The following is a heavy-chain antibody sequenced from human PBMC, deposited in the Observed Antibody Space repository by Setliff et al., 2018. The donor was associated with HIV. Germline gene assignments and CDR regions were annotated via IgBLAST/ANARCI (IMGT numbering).Heavy chain of an antibody. CDR1: GGSISSGTYF. J-gene: IGHJ5*02. V-gene: IGHV4-61*02. CDR2: IYTSGST. Sequence: SETLSLTCTVSGGSISSGTYFWNWIRQPAGKGLEWIGRIYTSGSTHYNPSLESRVTMSVDTSKNQFSLKLSSVTAADTAVYYFARGTGDYYDSSGSNCFDPWGQGTLVTVSS. D-gene: IGHD3-22*01. CDR3: ARGTGDYYDSSGSNCFDP.